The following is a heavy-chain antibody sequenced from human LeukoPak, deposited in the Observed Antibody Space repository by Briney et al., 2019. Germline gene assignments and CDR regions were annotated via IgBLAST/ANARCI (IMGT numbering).Heavy chain of an antibody. Sequence: APVKVSCKASGYTFTSYYMHWVRQAPGQGLEWMGIINPSGGSTSYAQKFQGRVTMTRDTSTSTVYMELSSLRSEDTAVYYCARGSCSGGSCYSATPFDYWGQGTLVTVSS. J-gene: IGHJ4*02. V-gene: IGHV1-46*03. CDR2: INPSGGST. CDR3: ARGSCSGGSCYSATPFDY. CDR1: GYTFTSYY. D-gene: IGHD2-15*01.